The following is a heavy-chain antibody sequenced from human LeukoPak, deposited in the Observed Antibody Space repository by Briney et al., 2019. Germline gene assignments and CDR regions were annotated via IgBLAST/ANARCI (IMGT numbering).Heavy chain of an antibody. CDR1: GGSISSYY. Sequence: SETLSLTCTVSGGSISSYYWSWLRQPPGKGLEWIGYIYYSGSTNSNPSLRSRVTISLDTSKNQFSLNMISVTAADTAVYYCAGSPEWLRSSWYFDYWGQGTLVTVSS. V-gene: IGHV4-59*01. D-gene: IGHD5-12*01. J-gene: IGHJ4*02. CDR2: IYYSGST. CDR3: AGSPEWLRSSWYFDY.